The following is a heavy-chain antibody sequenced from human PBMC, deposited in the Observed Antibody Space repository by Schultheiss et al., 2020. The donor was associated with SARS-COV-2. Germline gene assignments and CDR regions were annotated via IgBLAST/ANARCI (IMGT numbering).Heavy chain of an antibody. J-gene: IGHJ4*02. CDR2: INHTGST. Sequence: SQTLSLTCAVYGGSFSGYYWSWIRQPPGKGLEWIGEINHTGSTNYNPSLKSRVTISVDTSKNQFSLKLSSVTAADTAVYYCATPLLGSSWYDFDYWGQGTLVTVSS. CDR1: GGSFSGYY. CDR3: ATPLLGSSWYDFDY. V-gene: IGHV4-34*01. D-gene: IGHD6-13*01.